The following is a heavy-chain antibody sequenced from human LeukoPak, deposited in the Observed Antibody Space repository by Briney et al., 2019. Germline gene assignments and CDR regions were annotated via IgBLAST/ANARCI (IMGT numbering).Heavy chain of an antibody. Sequence: GGSLRLSCAASGFTFNSYAMSWVRHAPGKGLEWVSGISGSGDSTYYADSVKGRFTISRDNSKNTLYLQMSSLRAEDTAVYYCAKHRRDLLSYSLFDYWGQGSLVTVSS. CDR3: AKHRRDLLSYSLFDY. CDR1: GFTFNSYA. J-gene: IGHJ4*02. CDR2: ISGSGDST. V-gene: IGHV3-23*01. D-gene: IGHD1-26*01.